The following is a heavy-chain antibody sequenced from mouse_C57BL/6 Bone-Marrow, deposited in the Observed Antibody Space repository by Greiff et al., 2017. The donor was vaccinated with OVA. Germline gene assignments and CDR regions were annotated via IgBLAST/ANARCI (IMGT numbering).Heavy chain of an antibody. D-gene: IGHD1-1*01. Sequence: QVQLQQPGAELVRPGSSVKLSCKASGYTFTSYWMHWVKQRPIQGLEWIGNIDPSDSETHYNQKFKDKATLTVDKSSSTAYMQLSSLTSEDSAVYYCARNLYYGSSPLAYWGQGTLVTVSA. J-gene: IGHJ3*01. CDR2: IDPSDSET. V-gene: IGHV1-52*01. CDR3: ARNLYYGSSPLAY. CDR1: GYTFTSYW.